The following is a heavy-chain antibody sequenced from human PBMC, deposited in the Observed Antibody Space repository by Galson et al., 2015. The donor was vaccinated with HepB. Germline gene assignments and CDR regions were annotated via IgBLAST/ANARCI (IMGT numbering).Heavy chain of an antibody. Sequence: SLRLSCAASGFAVSSNYMSWVRQAPGKGLEWVSIIYSGGSTYYADSVKGRFTISRDNSKNTLYLQMNSLRADDTAVYYCARDPGGYRAGVTPDFNFDYWGQGTLVTVSS. D-gene: IGHD3-10*01. CDR2: IYSGGST. CDR1: GFAVSSNY. CDR3: ARDPGGYRAGVTPDFNFDY. J-gene: IGHJ4*02. V-gene: IGHV3-66*02.